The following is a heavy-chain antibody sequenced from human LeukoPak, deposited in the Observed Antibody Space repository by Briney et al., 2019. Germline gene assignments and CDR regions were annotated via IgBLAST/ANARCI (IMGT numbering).Heavy chain of an antibody. J-gene: IGHJ4*02. CDR3: TIIPNVILFTHYFEY. Sequence: SVKVSCKVSGYTLTELSMHWVRQAPGQGLEWMGSIIPFLGTTNYAQKFQGRVTITADEPTRTAYMELTYVRSDDTAVYYCTIIPNVILFTHYFEYWGQGTLVTVSS. D-gene: IGHD2-21*01. CDR2: IIPFLGTT. CDR1: GYTLTELS. V-gene: IGHV1-69*11.